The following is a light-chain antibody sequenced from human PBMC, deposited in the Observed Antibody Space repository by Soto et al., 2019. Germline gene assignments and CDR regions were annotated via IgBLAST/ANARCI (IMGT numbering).Light chain of an antibody. V-gene: IGKV1-39*01. CDR3: QQYNNWPRT. CDR1: QTISKS. CDR2: GAS. Sequence: DIQMTQSPSSLSASMGDTISITCRSFQTISKSLNWYQQRPGKAPKLLIFGASNLHNGVPPRFSGLGSGTEFTLTISSLQSEDFAVYYCQQYNNWPRTLGPATKVDIK. J-gene: IGKJ3*01.